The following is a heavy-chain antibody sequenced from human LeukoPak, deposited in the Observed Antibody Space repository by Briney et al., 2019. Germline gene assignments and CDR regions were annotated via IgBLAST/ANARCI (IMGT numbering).Heavy chain of an antibody. V-gene: IGHV5-51*01. CDR3: VRLDVNTTLITRWFDP. Sequence: GESLKISCKGSGYSFTNYWIAWVRQMPGKGLEWMGIIYPGDSDTRYSPSFQGQVTMSADKSISIAYLQWNSLKASDTAMYYCVRLDVNTTLITRWFDPWGQGTLVTVSS. CDR2: IYPGDSDT. J-gene: IGHJ5*02. D-gene: IGHD1-1*01. CDR1: GYSFTNYW.